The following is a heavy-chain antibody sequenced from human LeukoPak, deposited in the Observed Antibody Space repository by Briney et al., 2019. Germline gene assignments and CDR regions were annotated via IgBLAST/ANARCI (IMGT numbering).Heavy chain of an antibody. CDR1: GGSIRSSSHY. D-gene: IGHD4/OR15-4a*01. J-gene: IGHJ4*02. CDR2: IYYSGST. V-gene: IGHV4-39*01. CDR3: ARQRWGDYGRVDY. Sequence: SETLSLTCTVPGGSIRSSSHYWGWIRQPPGKGLEWIGSIYYSGSTYYNPSLKSRVTISVDTSKNQFSLNLNSVTAADTAVYYCARQRWGDYGRVDYWGQGTLVTVSS.